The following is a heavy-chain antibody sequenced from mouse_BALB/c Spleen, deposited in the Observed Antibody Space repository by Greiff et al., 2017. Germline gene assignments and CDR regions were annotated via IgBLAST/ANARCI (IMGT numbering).Heavy chain of an antibody. V-gene: IGHV5-9-4*01. CDR2: ISSGGSYT. D-gene: IGHD2-1*01. CDR1: GFTFSSYA. Sequence: EVQGVESGGGLVKPGGSLKLSCAASGFTFSSYAMSWVRQSPEKRLEWVAEISSGGSYTYYPDTVTGRFTISRDNAKNTLYLEMSSLRSEDTAMYYCARSYGNYDYAMDYWGQGTSVTVSS. J-gene: IGHJ4*01. CDR3: ARSYGNYDYAMDY.